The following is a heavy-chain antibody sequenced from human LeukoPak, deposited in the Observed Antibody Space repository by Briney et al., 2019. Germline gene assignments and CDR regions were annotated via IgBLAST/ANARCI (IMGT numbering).Heavy chain of an antibody. Sequence: ASVKVSCKASGYTFTSYGISWVRQAPGQGLEWMGWISAYNGNTNYAQKLQGRVTMTTDTSTSTAYMELRSLRSDDTAVYYCARDYDILTGYYRVSSWFDPWGQGTLVTVSS. CDR3: ARDYDILTGYYRVSSWFDP. CDR2: ISAYNGNT. D-gene: IGHD3-9*01. J-gene: IGHJ5*02. CDR1: GYTFTSYG. V-gene: IGHV1-18*04.